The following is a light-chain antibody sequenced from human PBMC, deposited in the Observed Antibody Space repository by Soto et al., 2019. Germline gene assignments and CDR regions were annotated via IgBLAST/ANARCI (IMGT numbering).Light chain of an antibody. Sequence: EIVLTQSPGTLSLSPGERATLSCRASQGVSSSYLAWYQQQPAQAPRLLVYVTSSRATGIPDRFSGSVSGTDFTLNINSLEPKDFAVYYGQQYVCFPRTFGPGTKVDIK. V-gene: IGKV3-20*01. CDR3: QQYVCFPRT. J-gene: IGKJ3*01. CDR2: VTS. CDR1: QGVSSSY.